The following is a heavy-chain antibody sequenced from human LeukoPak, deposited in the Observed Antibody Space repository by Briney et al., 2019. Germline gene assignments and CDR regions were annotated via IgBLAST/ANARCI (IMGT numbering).Heavy chain of an antibody. D-gene: IGHD3-10*01. Sequence: NSGGSLRLSCTASGFTFSNAWMSWVRQAPGKGVEWGGRIKSKSDGGTTDYAAPVKGRFTISSDDSKNTLYLQMTSLKTEDTAVYYCIRLWFGDFIWGQGTMVSVSS. CDR1: GFTFSNAW. CDR3: IRLWFGDFI. V-gene: IGHV3-15*01. CDR2: IKSKSDGGTT. J-gene: IGHJ3*02.